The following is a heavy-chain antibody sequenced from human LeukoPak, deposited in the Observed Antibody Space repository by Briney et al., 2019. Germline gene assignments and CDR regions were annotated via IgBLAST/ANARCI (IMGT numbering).Heavy chain of an antibody. J-gene: IGHJ5*02. D-gene: IGHD5-12*01. CDR2: INPSGGST. V-gene: IGHV1-46*01. CDR3: AREHSGYDS. CDR1: GYTFSAYY. Sequence: ASVKVSCKASGYTFSAYYMHWVRQAPGQGLEWMGIINPSGGSTNYAQKFQGRVTMTRDTSTSTVYMELSSLRSEDTAVYYCAREHSGYDSWGQGTLLTVSS.